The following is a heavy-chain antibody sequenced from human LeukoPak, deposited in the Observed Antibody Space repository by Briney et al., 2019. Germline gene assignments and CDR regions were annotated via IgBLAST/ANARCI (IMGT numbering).Heavy chain of an antibody. Sequence: GGSLRLSCAASGFTFSSYWMSWVRQAPGKGLEWVADIKQDGSEKYYVDSVKGRFTISRDNAKNSLYLQMNSLRAEDTALYYCAKDHSYSISQHYFDYWGQGTLVTVSS. V-gene: IGHV3-7*03. CDR3: AKDHSYSISQHYFDY. CDR1: GFTFSSYW. J-gene: IGHJ4*02. CDR2: IKQDGSEK. D-gene: IGHD6-6*01.